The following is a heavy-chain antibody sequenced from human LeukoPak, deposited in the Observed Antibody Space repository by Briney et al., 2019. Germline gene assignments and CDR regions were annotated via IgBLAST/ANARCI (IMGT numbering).Heavy chain of an antibody. D-gene: IGHD5-18*01. CDR2: ISSSGSTI. CDR3: ARDVDTAMVMKAFDI. J-gene: IGHJ3*02. CDR1: GFTFSDYY. Sequence: PGGSLRLSCAASGFTFSDYYMSWIRQAPGKGLEWVSYISSSGSTIYYADSVKGRFTISRDNAKNSLYLQMDSLRAEDTAVYYCARDVDTAMVMKAFDIWGQGTMVTVSS. V-gene: IGHV3-11*04.